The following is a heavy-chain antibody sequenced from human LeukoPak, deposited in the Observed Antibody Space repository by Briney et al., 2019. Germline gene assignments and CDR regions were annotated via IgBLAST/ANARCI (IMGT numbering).Heavy chain of an antibody. CDR2: IGYSGSLT. CDR3: ASIGGWGTYLLDS. J-gene: IGHJ4*02. CDR1: GFTFSSYT. Sequence: GGSLRLSCAASGFTFSSYTMSWVRQGPEKGLEWVSAIGYSGSLTSYADSVKGRFTISRDNSKNTLYLQMNSLRVEDTAVYYCASIGGWGTYLLDSWGQGTLVSVSS. D-gene: IGHD3-16*01. V-gene: IGHV3-23*01.